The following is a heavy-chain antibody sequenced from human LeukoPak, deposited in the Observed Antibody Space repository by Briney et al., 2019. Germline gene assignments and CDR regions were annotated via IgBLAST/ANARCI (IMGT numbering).Heavy chain of an antibody. D-gene: IGHD4-11*01. Sequence: PGGSLRLSCAASGFTFSSYAMSWVRQAPGKGLEWVSGISWNSGSIGYADSVKGRFTISRDNAKNSLYLQMNSLRAEDTALYYCAKDGAAYSNFDYWGQGTLVTVSS. CDR1: GFTFSSYA. CDR2: ISWNSGSI. J-gene: IGHJ4*02. V-gene: IGHV3-9*01. CDR3: AKDGAAYSNFDY.